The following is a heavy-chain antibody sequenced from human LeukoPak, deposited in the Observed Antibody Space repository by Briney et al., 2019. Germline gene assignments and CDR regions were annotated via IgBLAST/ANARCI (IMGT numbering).Heavy chain of an antibody. CDR3: ARQPGMTAKSWYFDL. CDR1: GYTFTKYW. V-gene: IGHV5-51*01. CDR2: IHPGDSHT. Sequence: GESLKIACEGSGYTFTKYWIGWVRQMPGKGLEWMGIIHPGDSHTWYSPSFQGQVTISADKSISMAYLQWSSLKASDTAMYFCARQPGMTAKSWYFDLWGRGTLVTVSS. J-gene: IGHJ2*01. D-gene: IGHD2-2*01.